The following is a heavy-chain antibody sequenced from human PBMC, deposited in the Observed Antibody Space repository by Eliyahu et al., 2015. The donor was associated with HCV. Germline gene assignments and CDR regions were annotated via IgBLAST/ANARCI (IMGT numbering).Heavy chain of an antibody. J-gene: IGHJ2*01. CDR3: ARVPGNWYFDL. Sequence: EAQLVESGGGLIQAGGSLRLSCAASRFSVSSDYMSWVRQAPGKGPEWVSLISSGGTTHYSDSVKGRFTMSRDNFKNTLYLQMNSLTAEDTAVYYCARVPGNWYFDLWGRGTLVTVSS. CDR1: RFSVSSDY. CDR2: ISSGGTT. V-gene: IGHV3-53*01.